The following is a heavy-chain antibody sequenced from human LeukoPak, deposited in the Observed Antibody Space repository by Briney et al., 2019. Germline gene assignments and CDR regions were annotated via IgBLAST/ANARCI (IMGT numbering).Heavy chain of an antibody. CDR1: RFTFNTYA. D-gene: IGHD3-10*01. J-gene: IGHJ4*02. V-gene: IGHV3-23*01. Sequence: PGGFLRLSCAASRFTFNTYAMSWVRQAPGKGLEWVSAISGSGGSTYYADSVKGRFTISRDNSKNTLYLQMNSLRAEDTAVYYCAKDELVWFGELNWGQGTLVTVSS. CDR3: AKDELVWFGELN. CDR2: ISGSGGST.